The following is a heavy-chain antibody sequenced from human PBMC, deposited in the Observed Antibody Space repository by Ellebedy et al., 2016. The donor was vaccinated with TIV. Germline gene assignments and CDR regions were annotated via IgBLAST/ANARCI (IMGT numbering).Heavy chain of an antibody. D-gene: IGHD6-19*01. CDR1: GGSIRSSSYY. CDR3: ETSIIVAGRIED. V-gene: IGHV4-39*01. J-gene: IGHJ4*02. Sequence: MPSETLSLTCTVSGGSIRSSSYYWGWIRQPPGKGLEWIGSIYYSGSTYYNPSLESRVTISGDTSRNQFSLKVTSVTAADTAVYYCETSIIVAGRIEDWGQGTLVTVSS. CDR2: IYYSGST.